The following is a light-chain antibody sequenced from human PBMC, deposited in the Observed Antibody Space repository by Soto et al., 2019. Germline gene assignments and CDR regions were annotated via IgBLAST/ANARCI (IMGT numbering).Light chain of an antibody. Sequence: IQLTQSPSSLSASVGDRVTITCRASQGISSYLAWHQQRPGKAPKLLIYAASTLQSGVPSRFSGSGSGTDFTLTISSLQSEDFATYYCQQLNSYLITFGPGTRLEIK. V-gene: IGKV1-9*01. CDR2: AAS. CDR3: QQLNSYLIT. J-gene: IGKJ5*01. CDR1: QGISSY.